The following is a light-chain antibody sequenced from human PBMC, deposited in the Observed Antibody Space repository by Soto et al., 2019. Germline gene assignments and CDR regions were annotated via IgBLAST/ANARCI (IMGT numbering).Light chain of an antibody. Sequence: DLQMTQSPSSLSASVGDRVTITCRASQSISSYLIWYQQRPGKAPKLLIYAASSLQSGVPSRFSGSGSGTDFTLTISSLQPEDFATYYCQQSYSAPILTFGGGTKVEIK. J-gene: IGKJ4*01. CDR2: AAS. CDR1: QSISSY. V-gene: IGKV1-39*01. CDR3: QQSYSAPILT.